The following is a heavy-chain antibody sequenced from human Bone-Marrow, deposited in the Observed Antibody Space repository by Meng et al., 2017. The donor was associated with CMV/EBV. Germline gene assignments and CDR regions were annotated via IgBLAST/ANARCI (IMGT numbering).Heavy chain of an antibody. CDR3: AKDITFGGVIVLCRTDV. D-gene: IGHD3-16*02. CDR1: GCTFRSYV. CDR2: IWYDGSKK. V-gene: IGHV3-33*06. J-gene: IGHJ6*02. Sequence: SLNISCAASGCTFRSYVMHWVRQAPGKGVGWVAVIWYDGSKKYYADPVKCRFTISRENSKHTLYLQMNCLRAEDTAVYYCAKDITFGGVIVLCRTDVWGQGTTVTVSS.